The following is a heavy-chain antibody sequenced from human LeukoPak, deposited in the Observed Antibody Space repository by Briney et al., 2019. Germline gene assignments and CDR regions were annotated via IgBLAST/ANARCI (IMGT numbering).Heavy chain of an antibody. CDR2: IYYSGST. D-gene: IGHD1-7*01. V-gene: IGHV4-61*01. CDR3: ARVTWNSYFDY. Sequence: SETLSLTCTVSGYPISSGYYWGWIRQPPGKGLEWIGHIYYSGSTNHNPSLKSRVTISVDTSKNQFSLKLSSVTAADTAVYYCARVTWNSYFDYWGQGTLVTVSS. CDR1: GYPISSGYY. J-gene: IGHJ4*02.